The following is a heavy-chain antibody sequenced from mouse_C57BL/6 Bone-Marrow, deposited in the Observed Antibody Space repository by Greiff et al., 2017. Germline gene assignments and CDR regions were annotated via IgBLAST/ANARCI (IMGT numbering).Heavy chain of an antibody. Sequence: QVQLQQSGAELARPGASVTLSCKASGYTFTSYGISWVKQRTGQGLEWIGEIYPRSGNTYYNEKFKGKATLTADKSSSTAYMELRSLTSEDSAVYFCARSVRLLAWFAYWGQGTLVTVSA. CDR1: GYTFTSYG. D-gene: IGHD2-3*01. CDR2: IYPRSGNT. CDR3: ARSVRLLAWFAY. J-gene: IGHJ3*01. V-gene: IGHV1-81*01.